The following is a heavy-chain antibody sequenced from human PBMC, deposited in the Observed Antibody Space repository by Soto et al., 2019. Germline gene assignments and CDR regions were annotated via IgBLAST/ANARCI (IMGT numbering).Heavy chain of an antibody. CDR2: IDPSDSYT. Sequence: GESLKISCEGSGYSFTSYWINWVRQMPGKGLEWMGRIDPSDSYTNYSPSFQGHVTISADKSISTAYLQWSSLKASDTAMYYCARRRRDGYNYEAFGIWGQGTMVTVSS. CDR3: ARRRRDGYNYEAFGI. V-gene: IGHV5-10-1*01. J-gene: IGHJ3*02. D-gene: IGHD1-1*01. CDR1: GYSFTSYW.